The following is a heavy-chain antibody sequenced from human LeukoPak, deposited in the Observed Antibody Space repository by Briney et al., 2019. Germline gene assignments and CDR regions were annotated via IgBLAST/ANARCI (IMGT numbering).Heavy chain of an antibody. V-gene: IGHV3-21*01. D-gene: IGHD3-3*01. CDR1: GFTFSSYS. Sequence: GGSLRLSCAASGFTFSSYSMNWVRQAPGKGLEWVSSISSSSSYIYYAHSVKGRFTISRDNAKNSLYLQMNSLRAEDTAVYYCARDAIASRTKYYDFWSGYYSRSYYMDVWGKGTTVTVSS. CDR2: ISSSSSYI. CDR3: ARDAIASRTKYYDFWSGYYSRSYYMDV. J-gene: IGHJ6*03.